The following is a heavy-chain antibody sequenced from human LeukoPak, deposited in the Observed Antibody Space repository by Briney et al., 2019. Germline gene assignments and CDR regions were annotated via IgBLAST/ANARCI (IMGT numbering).Heavy chain of an antibody. Sequence: GGSLRLSCAASGFTFSSYGMHWVRQAPGKGLEWVAVIWYDGSNKYYADSVKGRFTISRDNSKNTLYLQMNSLRAEDTAVYYCAREAGPNYYDSSGCIDYWGQGTLVTVSS. CDR1: GFTFSSYG. CDR2: IWYDGSNK. V-gene: IGHV3-33*01. D-gene: IGHD3-22*01. CDR3: AREAGPNYYDSSGCIDY. J-gene: IGHJ4*02.